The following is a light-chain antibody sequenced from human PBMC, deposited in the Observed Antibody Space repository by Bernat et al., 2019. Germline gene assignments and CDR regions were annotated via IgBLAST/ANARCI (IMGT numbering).Light chain of an antibody. CDR1: QSLLHINAYNY. V-gene: IGKV2-28*01. CDR2: LGS. CDR3: MQALQTLS. J-gene: IGKJ5*01. Sequence: DIVLTQSPLSLPVIPGEPASISCRSSQSLLHINAYNYLNWYLQKPGQSPRLPISLGSNRASGVPDRFSGSGSGTDFTLKISRVEAEDVGVYYCMQALQTLSFGQGTRLEIK.